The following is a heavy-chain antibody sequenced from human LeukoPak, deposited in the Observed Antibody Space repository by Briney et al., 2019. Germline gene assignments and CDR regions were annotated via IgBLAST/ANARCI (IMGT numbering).Heavy chain of an antibody. V-gene: IGHV3-9*01. CDR3: AKDIGASWGMGATYFDY. J-gene: IGHJ4*02. CDR1: GFTFYDYA. Sequence: PGRSLRLSCAASGFTFYDYAMHWVRHAPGKGLEGVSGISWNSGSIDYADSVKGRFTISRDNAKNSLYLQMNSLRAEDTALYYCAKDIGASWGMGATYFDYWGQGTLVTVSS. D-gene: IGHD1-26*01. CDR2: ISWNSGSI.